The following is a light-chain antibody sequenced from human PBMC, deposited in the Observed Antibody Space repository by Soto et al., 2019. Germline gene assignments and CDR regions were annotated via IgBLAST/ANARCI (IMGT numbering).Light chain of an antibody. CDR3: HQYGSSPYT. Sequence: EIVLTQSPGTLSLSPGERATLSCRASQSVSSSYLAWYQQKPGQAPRLLIYGASNRATGIPDRFSGSGSGTDFTLTISRLEPEDLAIYYCHQYGSSPYTFGQGTKLEIK. CDR1: QSVSSSY. J-gene: IGKJ2*01. CDR2: GAS. V-gene: IGKV3-20*01.